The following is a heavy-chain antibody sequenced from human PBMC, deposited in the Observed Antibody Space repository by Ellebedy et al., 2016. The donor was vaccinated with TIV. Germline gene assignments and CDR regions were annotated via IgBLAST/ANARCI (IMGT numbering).Heavy chain of an antibody. Sequence: GGSLRLSCAASGFTFSSYAMAWVRQAPGKGLEWVSSLSVSGDTTYYADSVKGRFTISRDNSKNTLTLHMNRLRAEDTDVYYCPKLSHPQLLPDYRHAFDIWGQGTMVTVSS. D-gene: IGHD5-12*01. V-gene: IGHV3-23*01. CDR2: LSVSGDTT. J-gene: IGHJ3*02. CDR1: GFTFSSYA. CDR3: PKLSHPQLLPDYRHAFDI.